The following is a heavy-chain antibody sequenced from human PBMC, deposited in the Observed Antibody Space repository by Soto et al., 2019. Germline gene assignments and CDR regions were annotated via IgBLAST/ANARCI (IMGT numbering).Heavy chain of an antibody. CDR2: IWYDGSNK. J-gene: IGHJ4*02. Sequence: VQLVESGGGVVQPGRSLRLSCAASGFTFSSYGMHWVRQAPGKGLEWVAVIWYDGSNKYYADSVKGRFTISRDNSKNTLYLQMNSLRAEDTAVYYCARAYSSSWWFDYWGQGTLVTVSS. D-gene: IGHD6-13*01. CDR3: ARAYSSSWWFDY. V-gene: IGHV3-33*01. CDR1: GFTFSSYG.